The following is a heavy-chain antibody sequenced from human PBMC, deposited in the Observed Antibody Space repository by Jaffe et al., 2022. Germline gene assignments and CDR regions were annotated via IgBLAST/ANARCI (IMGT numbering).Heavy chain of an antibody. V-gene: IGHV4-34*01. D-gene: IGHD2-2*01. CDR1: GGSFSGYY. Sequence: QVQLQQWGAGLLKPSETLSLTCAVYGGSFSGYYWSWIRQPPGKGLEWIGEINHSGSTNYNPSLKSRVTISVDTSKNQFSLKLSSVTAADTAVYYCARGLRRWGYCSSTSCFATLYYFDYWGQGTLVTVSS. J-gene: IGHJ4*02. CDR2: INHSGST. CDR3: ARGLRRWGYCSSTSCFATLYYFDY.